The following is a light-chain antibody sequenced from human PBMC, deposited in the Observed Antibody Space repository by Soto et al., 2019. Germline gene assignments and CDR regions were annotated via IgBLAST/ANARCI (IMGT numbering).Light chain of an antibody. CDR1: QSIDNY. CDR3: QQSYSSTWT. CDR2: ATS. V-gene: IGKV1-39*01. Sequence: DTQMTQSPSSLSASIGDRVTITCRAGQSIDNYLNWYQQKPGKAPNLLIYATSSLQSGVPSRFSGSGSGTEFTLTISSLQREDFAIYYCQQSYSSTWTFGQGTKVDIK. J-gene: IGKJ1*01.